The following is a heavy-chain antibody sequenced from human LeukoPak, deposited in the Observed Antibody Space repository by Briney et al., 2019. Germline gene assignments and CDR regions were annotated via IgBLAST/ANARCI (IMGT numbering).Heavy chain of an antibody. V-gene: IGHV4-34*01. CDR1: GGSFSRYY. CDR2: IDHRGDT. J-gene: IGHJ4*03. Sequence: SETLSLTCAVYGGSFSRYYWGWIRQSPGKGLEWIAEIDHRGDTNYNPSVKSRVTISVDTSKNQFSLKVRSLSAADTAVYYCARGATISETGYFDFWGPGTLVTVSS. D-gene: IGHD5-24*01. CDR3: ARGATISETGYFDF.